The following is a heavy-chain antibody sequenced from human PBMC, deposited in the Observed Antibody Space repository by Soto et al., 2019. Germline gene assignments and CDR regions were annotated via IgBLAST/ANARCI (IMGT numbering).Heavy chain of an antibody. Sequence: QVQLVQSGAEVKKPGASVKVSCKASGYTFTSYDINWVRQATGQGLEWMGWMNPNSGNTGYAQKFQGRVTMTRNTSISTAYMELSSLRSEDTAVYYCAREYYGSGGYYGRRFDPWGQGTLVTVSS. CDR2: MNPNSGNT. D-gene: IGHD3-10*01. V-gene: IGHV1-8*01. CDR3: AREYYGSGGYYGRRFDP. CDR1: GYTFTSYD. J-gene: IGHJ5*02.